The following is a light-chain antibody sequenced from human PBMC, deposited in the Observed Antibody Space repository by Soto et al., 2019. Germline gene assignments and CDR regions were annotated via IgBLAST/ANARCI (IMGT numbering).Light chain of an antibody. Sequence: EVMLIQSPATLSMSPGERATLSCRASETVATNLAWYQQKPGQAPRLLISGASTRAAGISDRFRGGGSGTKFTLPITSLRSEDSGTYYCQQYFEWPPMTFGQGTKVEI. CDR2: GAS. J-gene: IGKJ1*01. CDR1: ETVATN. CDR3: QQYFEWPPMT. V-gene: IGKV3-15*01.